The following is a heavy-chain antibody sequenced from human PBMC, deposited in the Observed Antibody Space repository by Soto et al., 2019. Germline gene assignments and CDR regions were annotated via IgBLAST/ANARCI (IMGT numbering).Heavy chain of an antibody. CDR3: VRRHVSATGIDWLDP. CDR2: INAANGDT. J-gene: IGHJ5*02. V-gene: IGHV1-3*01. D-gene: IGHD6-13*01. CDR1: GYTFTSYG. Sequence: ASVKVSCKASGYTFTSYGIHWVRQAPGQRLEWMGWINAANGDTKYSPKFQGRVAITRDTSASTAYMELSSLRSEDTAVYYCVRRHVSATGIDWLDPWGQGTLVTVYS.